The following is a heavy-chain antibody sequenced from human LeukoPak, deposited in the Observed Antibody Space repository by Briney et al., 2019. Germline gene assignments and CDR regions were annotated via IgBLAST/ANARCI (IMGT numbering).Heavy chain of an antibody. CDR3: ARGMIPSRGFDY. CDR2: INHSGST. D-gene: IGHD3-22*01. V-gene: IGHV4-34*01. CDR1: GGSFSGYY. J-gene: IGHJ4*02. Sequence: SETLSLTCAVYGGSFSGYYWTWIRQPPGKGLEWIGEINHSGSTNYNPSLKSRVTISVDTSKNQFSLKLSSVTAADTAVYYCARGMIPSRGFDYWGQGTLVTVSS.